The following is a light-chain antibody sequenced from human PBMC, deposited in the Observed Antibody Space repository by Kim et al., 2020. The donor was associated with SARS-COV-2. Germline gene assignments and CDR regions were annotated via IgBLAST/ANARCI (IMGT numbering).Light chain of an antibody. Sequence: ASVGDRVTSTCRASQGIRNDLGWYQQNPGRAPKRLIYGASSLQSGVPSRFSGSGSGTEFTLTISSVQPEDFATYFCLQHSTYPITFGQGTRLEIK. J-gene: IGKJ5*01. CDR1: QGIRND. V-gene: IGKV1-17*01. CDR2: GAS. CDR3: LQHSTYPIT.